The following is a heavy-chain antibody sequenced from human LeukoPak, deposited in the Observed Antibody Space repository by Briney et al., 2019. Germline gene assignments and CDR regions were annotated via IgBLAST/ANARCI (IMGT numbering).Heavy chain of an antibody. V-gene: IGHV1-69*04. J-gene: IGHJ3*02. CDR3: ASPEVAVAGTFHDAFDI. Sequence: SVKVSCKASGGTFSSYAISWVRQAPGQGLEWMGRIIPILGIANYAQKFQGRVTITADESTSTAYMELSSLRSEDTAVYYCASPEVAVAGTFHDAFDIWGQGTMVTVSS. CDR2: IIPILGIA. D-gene: IGHD6-19*01. CDR1: GGTFSSYA.